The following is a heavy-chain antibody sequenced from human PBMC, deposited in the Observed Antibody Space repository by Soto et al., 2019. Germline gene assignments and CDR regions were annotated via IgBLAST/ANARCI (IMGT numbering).Heavy chain of an antibody. Sequence: RVSYAASGFTFIGHGMHCILQAPGKGLEWVAAISYDGSNKYYADSVKGRFTISRDNSKNTLYLQTNSLRAEDTAVYYCAKSQGSIAAAGLDYWGQGTLVTVSS. D-gene: IGHD6-13*01. CDR3: AKSQGSIAAAGLDY. CDR2: ISYDGSNK. CDR1: GFTFIGHG. J-gene: IGHJ4*02. V-gene: IGHV3-30*18.